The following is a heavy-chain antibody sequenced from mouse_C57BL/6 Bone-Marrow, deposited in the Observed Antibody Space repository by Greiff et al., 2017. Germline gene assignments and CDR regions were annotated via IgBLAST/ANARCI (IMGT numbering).Heavy chain of an antibody. CDR1: GFTFTDYY. Sequence: EVKLMESGGGLVQPGGSLSLSCAASGFTFTDYYMSWVRQPPGKALEWLGFIRNKANGYTTEYSASVKGRFTISRDNSQSILYLQMNALRAEDSATYYCASLHEYFYAMDYWGQGTSVTVSS. D-gene: IGHD5-1*01. J-gene: IGHJ4*01. V-gene: IGHV7-3*01. CDR2: IRNKANGYTT. CDR3: ASLHEYFYAMDY.